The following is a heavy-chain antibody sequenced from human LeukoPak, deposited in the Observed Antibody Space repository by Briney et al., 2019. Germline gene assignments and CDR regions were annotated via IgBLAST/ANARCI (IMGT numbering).Heavy chain of an antibody. CDR3: ARDRGSAAAGTWYYAMDV. V-gene: IGHV3-48*03. CDR2: NTSSDNI. D-gene: IGHD6-13*01. Sequence: GGSLSLSCAAWGFILSSFEVNWVRQARAKGLECVSSNTSSDNIDYGDAVKGRFASSRDNAKNAVYLKMHSLRAEDTGVYYCARDRGSAAAGTWYYAMDVWGQGTTVTVSS. J-gene: IGHJ6*02. CDR1: GFILSSFE.